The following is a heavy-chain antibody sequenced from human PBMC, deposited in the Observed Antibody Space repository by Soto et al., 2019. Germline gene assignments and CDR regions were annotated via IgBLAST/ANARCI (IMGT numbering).Heavy chain of an antibody. J-gene: IGHJ3*02. Sequence: GGSLRLSCAASGFTVSSSHMTWVRQAPGKGLEWVSVIYSGGSAFYADSVKGRFTISRDNSKNTLYLQMNSLRAEDTAVYYCARDGWSNYDILTGYYKDDAFDIWGQGTMVTVSS. CDR2: IYSGGSA. V-gene: IGHV3-66*01. CDR3: ARDGWSNYDILTGYYKDDAFDI. D-gene: IGHD3-9*01. CDR1: GFTVSSSH.